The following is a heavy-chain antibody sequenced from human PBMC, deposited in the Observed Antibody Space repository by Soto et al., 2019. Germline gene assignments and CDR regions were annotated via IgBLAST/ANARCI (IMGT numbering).Heavy chain of an antibody. CDR2: ISSSSSYT. CDR1: GFTFSDYY. CDR3: ARVPTTSSRGYYYYYGMDV. J-gene: IGHJ6*02. V-gene: IGHV3-11*06. Sequence: QVQLVESGGGLVKPGGSLRLSCAASGFTFSDYYMSWIRQAPGKGLEWVSYISSSSSYTNYADSVKGRFTISRDNAKNSLYLQMNSLRAEDTAVYYCARVPTTSSRGYYYYYGMDVWGQGTTVTVSS. D-gene: IGHD4-17*01.